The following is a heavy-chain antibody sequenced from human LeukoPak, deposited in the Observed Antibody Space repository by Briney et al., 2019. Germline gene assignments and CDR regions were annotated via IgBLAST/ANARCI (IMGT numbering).Heavy chain of an antibody. D-gene: IGHD2-2*01. Sequence: PSETLSLTCAVYGGSFSGYYWSWIRQPPGKGLEWIGEINHSGSTNYNPSLKSRVTISVDTSKNQFSLKLSSVTAADTTVYYCARDVGKYCSSTSCQYYFDYWGQGTLVTVS. CDR3: ARDVGKYCSSTSCQYYFDY. J-gene: IGHJ4*02. V-gene: IGHV4-34*01. CDR2: INHSGST. CDR1: GGSFSGYY.